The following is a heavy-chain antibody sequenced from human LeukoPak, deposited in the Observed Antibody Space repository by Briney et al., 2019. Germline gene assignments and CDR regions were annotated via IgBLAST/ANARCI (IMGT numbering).Heavy chain of an antibody. Sequence: TTETLSLTCAVSGYFISSGYYWGWIRQPPGKGLEWIGSIYHSGSTYYNPSLKSRVTISVDTSKNQFSLKLSSVTAADTAVYYCARLPYCSSTSCYMAFDYWGQGTLVTVSS. D-gene: IGHD2-2*02. CDR1: GYFISSGYY. J-gene: IGHJ4*02. CDR3: ARLPYCSSTSCYMAFDY. V-gene: IGHV4-38-2*01. CDR2: IYHSGST.